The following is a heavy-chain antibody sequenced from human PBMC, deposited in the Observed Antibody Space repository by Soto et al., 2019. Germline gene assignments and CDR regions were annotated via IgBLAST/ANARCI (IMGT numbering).Heavy chain of an antibody. J-gene: IGHJ5*02. CDR2: MSYSGSS. V-gene: IGHV4-59*01. CDR1: GGSLSTYY. CDR3: AKTRITSTAATFDP. Sequence: SETLSLTSTVSGGSLSTYYWSWIRQPPGKGLEWIVYMSYSGSSNYNPSLKSRVTMSVDTSKNQVSLKLSSVTAADTAVYYCAKTRITSTAATFDPWGQGTLVTVSS. D-gene: IGHD1-20*01.